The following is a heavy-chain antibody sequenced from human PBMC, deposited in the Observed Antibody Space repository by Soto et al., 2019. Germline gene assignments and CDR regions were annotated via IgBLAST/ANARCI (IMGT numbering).Heavy chain of an antibody. CDR3: ARVESWDTAMVTSDY. V-gene: IGHV4-30-4*01. Sequence: SETLALTCTVSGGSISSGDYYWSWIRQPPGKGLEWIGYIYYSGSTYYNPSLKSRVTISVDTSKNQFSLKLSSVTAADTAVYYCARVESWDTAMVTSDYWGQGTLVTVSS. J-gene: IGHJ4*02. D-gene: IGHD5-18*01. CDR2: IYYSGST. CDR1: GGSISSGDYY.